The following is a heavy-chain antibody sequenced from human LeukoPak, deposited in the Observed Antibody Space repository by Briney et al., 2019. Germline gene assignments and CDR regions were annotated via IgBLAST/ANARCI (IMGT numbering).Heavy chain of an antibody. J-gene: IGHJ4*02. CDR1: GFTFSNYA. CDR2: INSDGSWT. V-gene: IGHV3-74*01. D-gene: IGHD2-2*01. CDR3: VSFYETY. Sequence: GGSLRLSCAASGFTFSNYAMSWVRQAPGKGLVWVSHINSDGSWTSYADSVKGRFTISKDNAKNTVYLQMNNLRAEDTAVYYCVSFYETYWGRGTLVTVSS.